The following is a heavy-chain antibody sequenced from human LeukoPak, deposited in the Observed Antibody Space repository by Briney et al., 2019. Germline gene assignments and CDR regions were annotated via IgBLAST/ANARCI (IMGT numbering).Heavy chain of an antibody. CDR1: GFTFSSYA. CDR2: ISGSGGST. Sequence: GGSLRLSCAASGFTFSSYAMSWVRQAPGKGLEWVSAISGSGGSTYYADSVKGRFTISRDNSKNTLYLQMNSLRAEDTAVYYCAKDIAAADYYYYYYMDVWGKGTTVTVSS. D-gene: IGHD6-13*01. J-gene: IGHJ6*03. CDR3: AKDIAAADYYYYYYMDV. V-gene: IGHV3-23*01.